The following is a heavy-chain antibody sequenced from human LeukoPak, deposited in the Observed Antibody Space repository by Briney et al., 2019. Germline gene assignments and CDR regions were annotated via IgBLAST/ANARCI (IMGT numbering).Heavy chain of an antibody. Sequence: SETLSLTCTVSGGSISNYWSWSRQPTGKGQGGSGSIYYSGSTNYKRSLKSRVTISIERAKNQFSLKLSSVTAADTAVYYCVRGWKSIAVDFDYWGQGTLVTVSS. CDR1: GGSISNY. J-gene: IGHJ4*02. V-gene: IGHV4-59*01. CDR3: VRGWKSIAVDFDY. CDR2: IYYSGST. D-gene: IGHD6-19*01.